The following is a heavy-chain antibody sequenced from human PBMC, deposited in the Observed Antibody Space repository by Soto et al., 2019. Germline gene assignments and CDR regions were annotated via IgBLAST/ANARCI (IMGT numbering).Heavy chain of an antibody. V-gene: IGHV3-30*18. CDR1: GFTFSSYG. CDR3: AKDRGDSITMSSRGMDV. Sequence: GGSLRLSCAASGFTFSSYGMHWVRQAPGKGLEWVAVISYDGSNKYYADSVKGRFTISRDNSKNTLYLQMNSLRAEDTAVYYCAKDRGDSITMSSRGMDVWGQGTTVTVSS. J-gene: IGHJ6*02. CDR2: ISYDGSNK. D-gene: IGHD3-10*02.